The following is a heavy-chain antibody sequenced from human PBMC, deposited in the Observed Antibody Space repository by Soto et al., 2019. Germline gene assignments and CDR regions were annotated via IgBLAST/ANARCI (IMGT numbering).Heavy chain of an antibody. V-gene: IGHV2-26*01. D-gene: IGHD6-25*01. CDR1: GLSLSSAGTG. CDR3: ARITAAFDP. J-gene: IGHJ5*02. CDR2: IFSNDEK. Sequence: ESGPTLVNPTETLTLTCTVSGLSLSSAGTGVSWIRQPPGKALEWLAHIFSNDEKSYSTSLKSRLTISKDASKSQVVLTMTNMDPVDTATYYCARITAAFDPWGQGTLVTVSS.